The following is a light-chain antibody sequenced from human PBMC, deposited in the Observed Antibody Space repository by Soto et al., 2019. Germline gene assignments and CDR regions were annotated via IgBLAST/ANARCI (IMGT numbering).Light chain of an antibody. CDR3: QQYGSSPRT. Sequence: EIVLTQSPGTLSLSPGERATLSCRASQSVSSYLAWYQQKPGQAPRLLIYGASTRATGIPARFSGSGSETDFTLTISRLEPEDFAVYYCQQYGSSPRTFGQGTKVDIK. V-gene: IGKV3-20*01. CDR2: GAS. J-gene: IGKJ1*01. CDR1: QSVSSY.